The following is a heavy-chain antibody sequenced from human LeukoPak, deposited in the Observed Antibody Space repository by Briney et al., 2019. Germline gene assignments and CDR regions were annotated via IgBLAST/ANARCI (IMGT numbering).Heavy chain of an antibody. D-gene: IGHD1-1*01. J-gene: IGHJ4*02. CDR2: ISGSGDST. CDR1: GFTFSSFA. CDR3: ATNRTTGGHRFDY. V-gene: IGHV3-23*01. Sequence: PGGSLRLSCTASGFTFSSFAMSWVRQAPGKGLDWVSAISGSGDSTSYAGSVRGRFIISRDNSKNTLYLQMDSLRAEDTAVYYCATNRTTGGHRFDYWGQGTLVTVSS.